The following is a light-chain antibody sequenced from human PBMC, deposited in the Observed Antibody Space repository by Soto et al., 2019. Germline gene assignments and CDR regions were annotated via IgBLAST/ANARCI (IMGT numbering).Light chain of an antibody. CDR1: QNIDSL. Sequence: DIQMTQSPSTLSASVGDSVTITCRASQNIDSLLAWYQQKPGQAPKVVIFDGSRLETGVPSRFSGSGSGTTFTLTISSLQPDDFATYYCQHYNSYSEAFGQGTKVDI. CDR2: DGS. V-gene: IGKV1-5*01. J-gene: IGKJ1*01. CDR3: QHYNSYSEA.